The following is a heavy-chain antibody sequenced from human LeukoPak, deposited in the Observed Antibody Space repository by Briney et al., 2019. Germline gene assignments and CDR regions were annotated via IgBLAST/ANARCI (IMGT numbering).Heavy chain of an antibody. Sequence: ASVKVSCKASGYTFTSYDINWVRQATGQGLEWMGWMNPNSGNTGYAQKFQGRVTMTRNTSVSTAYMELSSLRSEDTAVYYRARGVRDGYNSVNYWGQGTLVTVSS. J-gene: IGHJ4*02. CDR1: GYTFTSYD. V-gene: IGHV1-8*01. D-gene: IGHD5-24*01. CDR3: ARGVRDGYNSVNY. CDR2: MNPNSGNT.